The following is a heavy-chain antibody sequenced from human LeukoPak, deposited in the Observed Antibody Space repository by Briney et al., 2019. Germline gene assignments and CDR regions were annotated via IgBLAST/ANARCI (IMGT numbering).Heavy chain of an antibody. V-gene: IGHV3-9*01. CDR1: GFTFDDYA. CDR3: AKDMGSASTGGFDP. D-gene: IGHD2-15*01. Sequence: GGSLRLSCAASGFTFDDYAMHWVRQAPGKGLEWVSGLSWNSGSIGYAASVNGRFTISRDNAKNSLYLQMNSLRPEDTALYYCAKDMGSASTGGFDPWGQGTLVTVSS. J-gene: IGHJ5*02. CDR2: LSWNSGSI.